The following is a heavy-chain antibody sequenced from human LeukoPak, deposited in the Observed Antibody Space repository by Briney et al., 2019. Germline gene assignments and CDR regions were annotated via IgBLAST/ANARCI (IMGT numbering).Heavy chain of an antibody. J-gene: IGHJ4*02. CDR3: ARDPNSGSPDY. V-gene: IGHV3-48*01. D-gene: IGHD2/OR15-2a*01. CDR2: ISSSSSTI. Sequence: GGSLRLSCAASGFTFSSYSMNWVRQAPGKGLEWVSYISSSSSTIYYADSVKGRFTISRDNAKNSLYLQMNSLRAEDTAVYYCARDPNSGSPDYWGQGTLVTVSS. CDR1: GFTFSSYS.